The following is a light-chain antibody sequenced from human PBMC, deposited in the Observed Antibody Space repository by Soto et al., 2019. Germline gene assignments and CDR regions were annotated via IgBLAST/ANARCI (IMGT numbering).Light chain of an antibody. J-gene: IGKJ2*01. CDR1: QSVSSSY. Sequence: EIVLTQSPGTLSLSPGERATLSCRASQSVSSSYLAWYQQKPGQAPRLLIYGASSRATGIPDRFSGSGSGTDFPLTISRLEAEDFAVYYCQQDGSSRTFGQGTKLEIK. V-gene: IGKV3-20*01. CDR2: GAS. CDR3: QQDGSSRT.